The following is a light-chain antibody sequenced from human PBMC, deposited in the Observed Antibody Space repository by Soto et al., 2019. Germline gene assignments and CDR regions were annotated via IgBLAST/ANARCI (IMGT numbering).Light chain of an antibody. CDR1: QSISSW. J-gene: IGKJ1*01. Sequence: DIQMTQSPSTLSLSVGDRATITCRASQSISSWLAWYQQKPGKAPKLLIYKASTLKSGVPSRFSGSGSGTEFTLTISSLQPDDFATYYCQHYNSYSEAFGQGTKVDIK. CDR2: KAS. CDR3: QHYNSYSEA. V-gene: IGKV1-5*03.